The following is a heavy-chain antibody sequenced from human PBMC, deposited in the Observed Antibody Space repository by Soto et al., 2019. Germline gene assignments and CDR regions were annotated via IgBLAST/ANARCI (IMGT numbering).Heavy chain of an antibody. D-gene: IGHD3-16*02. CDR1: GYTFTGYY. CDR2: INPNSGGT. CDR3: ARDFDRDWYFDL. Sequence: SVKLSYKASGYTFTGYYMHWVLQAPGQGLEWMGWINPNSGGTNYAQKFQGWVTMTRDTSISTAYMELSRLRSDDTAVYYCARDFDRDWYFDLWGRGTLVTVSS. V-gene: IGHV1-2*04. J-gene: IGHJ2*01.